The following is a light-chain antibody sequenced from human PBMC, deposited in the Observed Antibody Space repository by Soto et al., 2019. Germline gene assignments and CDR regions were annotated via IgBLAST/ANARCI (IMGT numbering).Light chain of an antibody. CDR3: QQYNTWPLT. V-gene: IGKV3-15*01. J-gene: IGKJ4*01. Sequence: EIVMTQSPATLSVSPGERATLSCRASQNVNNNLAWYQQKPGQPPRLLIYGASTRATALPARFSGSGSGTEFTLPISSLQSGDLAVYYCQQYNTWPLTFGGGTKVQIK. CDR1: QNVNNN. CDR2: GAS.